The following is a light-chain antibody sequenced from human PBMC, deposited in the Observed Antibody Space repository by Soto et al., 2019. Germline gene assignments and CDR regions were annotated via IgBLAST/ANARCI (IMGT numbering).Light chain of an antibody. CDR3: QRCGSPPYT. V-gene: IGKV3-20*01. Sequence: EVVLTQSPGTLSLSPGERATLSCRASQTVSSSYLAWYQQKPGQAPRLLIYGASSRATGIPDRFGGSGSGTDFTLTISRLEPEDFAVYYCQRCGSPPYTFGQGTKLEIK. CDR1: QTVSSSY. J-gene: IGKJ2*01. CDR2: GAS.